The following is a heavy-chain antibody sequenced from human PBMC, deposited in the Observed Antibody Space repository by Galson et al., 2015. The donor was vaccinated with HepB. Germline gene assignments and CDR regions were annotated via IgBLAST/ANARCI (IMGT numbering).Heavy chain of an antibody. J-gene: IGHJ4*02. CDR2: IRSKAYGGTT. D-gene: IGHD6-13*01. V-gene: IGHV3-49*03. Sequence: SLRLSCAASGFTFGDYAMSWFRQAPGKGLEWVGFIRSKAYGGTTEYAASVKGRFTISRDDSKSIAYLQMNSLKTEDTAVYYCTRDPPRMIQGQQLGEDSFDYWGQGTLVTVSS. CDR1: GFTFGDYA. CDR3: TRDPPRMIQGQQLGEDSFDY.